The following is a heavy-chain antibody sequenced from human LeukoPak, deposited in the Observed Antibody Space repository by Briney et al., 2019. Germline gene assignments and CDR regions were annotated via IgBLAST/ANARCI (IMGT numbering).Heavy chain of an antibody. D-gene: IGHD3-10*01. CDR1: GFIFSSYA. CDR2: ISGSGGSI. CDR3: AKDVWGSGNWFDP. Sequence: GGSLRLSCAASGFIFSSYAMNWVRQAPGKGLEWVSFISGSGGSIYYADSVKGRFTISRDNSKNTLYLQMNSLRAEDTAVYYCAKDVWGSGNWFDPWGQGTLVTVSS. J-gene: IGHJ5*02. V-gene: IGHV3-23*01.